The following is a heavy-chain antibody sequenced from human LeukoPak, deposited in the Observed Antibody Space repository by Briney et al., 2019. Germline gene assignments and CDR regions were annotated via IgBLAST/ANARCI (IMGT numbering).Heavy chain of an antibody. CDR1: GYSFASYW. D-gene: IGHD6-19*01. CDR3: ATTGVPVAGGFDY. V-gene: IGHV5-51*01. Sequence: GESLKISCKGSGYSFASYWIGWVRQMPGKGLEWMGIIYPGDSDTRYSPSFQGQVTISADKSISTAYLQWSSLKASDTAMYYCATTGVPVAGGFDYWAREPWSPSPQ. J-gene: IGHJ4*02. CDR2: IYPGDSDT.